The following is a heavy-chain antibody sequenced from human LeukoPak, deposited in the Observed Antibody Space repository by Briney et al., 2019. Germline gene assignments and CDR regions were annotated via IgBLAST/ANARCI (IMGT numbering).Heavy chain of an antibody. J-gene: IGHJ5*02. CDR2: ISAYNGNT. CDR3: ARGGFRQWLVLKGHNWFDP. Sequence: ASVKVSCKASGYTFTSYGISWVRQAPGQGLEWMGWISAYNGNTNYAQKLQGRVTMTTDTSTSTAYMELRSLRSDDTAVYYCARGGFRQWLVLKGHNWFDPWGQGTLVTVSS. V-gene: IGHV1-18*01. CDR1: GYTFTSYG. D-gene: IGHD6-19*01.